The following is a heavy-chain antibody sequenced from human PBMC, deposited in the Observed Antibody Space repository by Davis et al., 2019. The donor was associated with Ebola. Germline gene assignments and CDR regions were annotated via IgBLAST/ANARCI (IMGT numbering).Heavy chain of an antibody. J-gene: IGHJ4*02. CDR2: IYHSGST. Sequence: MPSETLSLTCAVSGGSISSSNWWSWVRQPPGKGLEWLGEIYHSGSTNYNPSLKSRVTISVDKSKNQFSLKLSSVTAADTAVYYCASLDTAMVQPFDYWGQGTLVTVSS. CDR1: GGSISSSNW. D-gene: IGHD5-18*01. V-gene: IGHV4-4*02. CDR3: ASLDTAMVQPFDY.